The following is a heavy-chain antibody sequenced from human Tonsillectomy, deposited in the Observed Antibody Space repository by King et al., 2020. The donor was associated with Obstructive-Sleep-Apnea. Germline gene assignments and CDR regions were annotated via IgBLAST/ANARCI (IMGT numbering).Heavy chain of an antibody. J-gene: IGHJ4*02. CDR1: GESFNDYY. CDR3: LGSAFVGFDY. Sequence: VQLQQWGAGLLKPSETLSLTCDVYGESFNDYYWSWIRQPPGKGLEWIGEINHSGNMKYNPSLESRVTISVDTSKTQFSLKRTSVSAADTAVYYCLGSAFVGFDYWGQGTPVTVSS. D-gene: IGHD1-26*01. CDR2: INHSGNM. V-gene: IGHV4-34*01.